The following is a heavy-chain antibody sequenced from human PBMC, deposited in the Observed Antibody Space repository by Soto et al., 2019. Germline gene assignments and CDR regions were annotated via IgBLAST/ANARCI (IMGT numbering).Heavy chain of an antibody. CDR3: AKVSSSWAMPTYCFDY. D-gene: IGHD6-13*01. J-gene: IGHJ4*02. CDR2: ISGSGGST. Sequence: GGSLRLSCAVSGFTFSSYAMSWVRQAPGKGLEWVSAISGSGGSTYYADSVKGRFTISRDNSKNTLYLQMNSLRAEDTAVYYCAKVSSSWAMPTYCFDYWGQGTLVTVSS. V-gene: IGHV3-23*01. CDR1: GFTFSSYA.